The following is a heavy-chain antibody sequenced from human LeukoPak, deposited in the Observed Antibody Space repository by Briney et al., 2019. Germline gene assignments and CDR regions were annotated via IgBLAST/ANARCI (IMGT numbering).Heavy chain of an antibody. CDR1: GFTFSSYA. D-gene: IGHD6-13*01. CDR2: ISGSGGST. J-gene: IGHJ4*02. CDR3: ARDRQQLVRTSFDY. Sequence: PGGSLRLSCAASGFTFSSYAMSWVRQAPGKGLVWVSAISGSGGSTYYADSVEGRFTISRDNSKNTLYLQMNSLRAEDTAVYYCARDRQQLVRTSFDYWGQGTLVTVSS. V-gene: IGHV3-23*01.